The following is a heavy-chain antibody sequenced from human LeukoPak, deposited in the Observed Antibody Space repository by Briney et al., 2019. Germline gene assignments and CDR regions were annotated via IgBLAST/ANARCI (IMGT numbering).Heavy chain of an antibody. J-gene: IGHJ4*02. D-gene: IGHD2-21*02. CDR3: ARLLAYCGGDCYSVFDY. CDR1: GGTFSSYA. Sequence: SVKVSCKASGGTFSSYAISWVRQAPGQGLEWMGGIIPIFGTANYAQKFQGRVTITANESTSTAYMELSSLRSEDTAVYYCARLLAYCGGDCYSVFDYWGQGTLVTVSS. V-gene: IGHV1-69*13. CDR2: IIPIFGTA.